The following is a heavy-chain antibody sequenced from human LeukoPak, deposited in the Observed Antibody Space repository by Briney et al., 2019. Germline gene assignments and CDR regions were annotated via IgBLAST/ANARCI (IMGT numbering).Heavy chain of an antibody. D-gene: IGHD6-13*01. CDR3: ARHTFGSSWLYYFDY. V-gene: IGHV4-59*08. CDR2: IYYGGST. CDR1: GGSISSYY. Sequence: SETLSLTCTVCGGSISSYYWSWIRQPPGKGLEWVGYIYYGGSTNYNPSLKSRVTISVDTSKNQFSLKLSSVTAADTAVYYCARHTFGSSWLYYFDYWGQGTLVTVSS. J-gene: IGHJ4*02.